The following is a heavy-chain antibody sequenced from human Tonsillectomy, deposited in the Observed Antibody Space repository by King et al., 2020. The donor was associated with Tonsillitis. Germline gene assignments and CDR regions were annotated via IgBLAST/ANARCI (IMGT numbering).Heavy chain of an antibody. D-gene: IGHD5-18*01. CDR1: GGTFSSYS. CDR2: IIPIFGTA. Sequence: VQLVQSGAEVKKPGSSVKVSCKASGGTFSSYSISWGRQAPGQGLEWMGGIIPIFGTAKNAQNFQGRVTITADESTRTAYMELSSLRSEDTAVYYCARVDTATNDAFDIWGQGTMVTVSS. V-gene: IGHV1-69*01. CDR3: ARVDTATNDAFDI. J-gene: IGHJ3*02.